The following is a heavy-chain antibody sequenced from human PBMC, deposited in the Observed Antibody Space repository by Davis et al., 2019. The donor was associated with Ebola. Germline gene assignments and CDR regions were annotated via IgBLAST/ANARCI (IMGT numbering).Heavy chain of an antibody. CDR2: IYPGDSDT. Sequence: GESLKISCKGSGYSFTSYWIGWVRQMPGKGLEWMGIIYPGDSDTRYSPSFQGQVTISADKSISTAYLQWSSLKASDTAMYYCARHIHLGGNYYYGMDVWGQGTTVTVSS. D-gene: IGHD3-16*01. CDR3: ARHIHLGGNYYYGMDV. CDR1: GYSFTSYW. J-gene: IGHJ6*02. V-gene: IGHV5-51*01.